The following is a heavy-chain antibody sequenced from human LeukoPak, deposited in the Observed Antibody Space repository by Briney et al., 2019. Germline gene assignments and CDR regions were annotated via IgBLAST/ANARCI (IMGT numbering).Heavy chain of an antibody. CDR1: GGSISSHS. V-gene: IGHV4-59*11. D-gene: IGHD3-22*01. Sequence: SETLSLTCTVSGGSISSHSWSWIRQPPGKGLEWIGYIFYGGPTNYSPSLKSRVTISVDTSKNQFSLRLSSVTAADTAVYYCARDYYDSRGDAFDIWGQGTMVTVSS. J-gene: IGHJ3*02. CDR3: ARDYYDSRGDAFDI. CDR2: IFYGGPT.